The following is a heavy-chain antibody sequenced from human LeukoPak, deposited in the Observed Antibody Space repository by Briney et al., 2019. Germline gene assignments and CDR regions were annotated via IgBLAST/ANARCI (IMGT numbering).Heavy chain of an antibody. V-gene: IGHV4-39*01. CDR1: GGSISSSSFY. J-gene: IGHJ4*02. CDR3: TEFYFDRSGYADY. CDR2: IYYRGST. D-gene: IGHD3-22*01. Sequence: SETLSLTCTVSGGSISSSSFYWGWIRQPPGKGLEWIGSIYYRGSTYYNPSLKSRVTISVDMSENQVSLKLWSVTAADTAVYYCTEFYFDRSGYADYWGQGTLVTVSS.